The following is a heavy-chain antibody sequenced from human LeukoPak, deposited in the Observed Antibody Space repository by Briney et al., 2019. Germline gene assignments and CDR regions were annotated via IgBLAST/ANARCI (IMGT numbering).Heavy chain of an antibody. CDR1: GYTFTSYG. V-gene: IGHV1-18*01. Sequence: GASVKVSCKASGYTFTSYGISWVRQAPGQGLEWMGWISAYNGNTNYAQKLQGRVTMTTDTSTSTAYMELRSLRSDDTAVYYCARELSGSWAYYYMDVWGKGTTVTVSS. CDR3: ARELSGSWAYYYMDV. D-gene: IGHD3-10*01. CDR2: ISAYNGNT. J-gene: IGHJ6*03.